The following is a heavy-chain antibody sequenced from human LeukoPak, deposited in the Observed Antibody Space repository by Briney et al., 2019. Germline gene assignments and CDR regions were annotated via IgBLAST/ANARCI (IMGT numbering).Heavy chain of an antibody. V-gene: IGHV3-7*01. CDR3: ARDLPGSGWYGYYYYGMDV. Sequence: GGSLRLSCAASGFTFSSYWMSWVRQAPGKGLEWVANIKQDGSEKYYVDSVKGRSTISRDNAKNSLYLQMNSLRAEDTAVYYCARDLPGSGWYGYYYYGMDVWGQGTTVTVSS. CDR1: GFTFSSYW. CDR2: IKQDGSEK. J-gene: IGHJ6*02. D-gene: IGHD6-19*01.